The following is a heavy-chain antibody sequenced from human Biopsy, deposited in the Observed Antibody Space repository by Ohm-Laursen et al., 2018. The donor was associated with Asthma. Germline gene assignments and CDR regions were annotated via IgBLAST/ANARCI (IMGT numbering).Heavy chain of an antibody. Sequence: SLRLSCAASGFTFSNYGMHWVRQAPGKGLEWVAVISFDGSNKDFTDSVKGRFTISRDNSRNTLHLQMNSLRAEDTAVYYCAKDVFPGWELRRGPDYWGQGTLVTVSS. CDR1: GFTFSNYG. J-gene: IGHJ4*02. V-gene: IGHV3-30*18. CDR2: ISFDGSNK. D-gene: IGHD1-26*01. CDR3: AKDVFPGWELRRGPDY.